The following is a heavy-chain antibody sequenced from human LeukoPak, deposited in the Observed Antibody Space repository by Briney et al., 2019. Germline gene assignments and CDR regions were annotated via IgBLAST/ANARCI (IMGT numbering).Heavy chain of an antibody. V-gene: IGHV3-21*01. J-gene: IGHJ3*02. Sequence: GGSLRLSCAASGFTFSTYSMNWVRQAPGQGLEWVSSINSRSNYIYYADSVKGRFTISRDNAKSSLYLQMNSLRAEDTAVYYCVREDGIVGATSAFDIWGQGTMVTVSS. CDR1: GFTFSTYS. CDR2: INSRSNYI. CDR3: VREDGIVGATSAFDI. D-gene: IGHD1-26*01.